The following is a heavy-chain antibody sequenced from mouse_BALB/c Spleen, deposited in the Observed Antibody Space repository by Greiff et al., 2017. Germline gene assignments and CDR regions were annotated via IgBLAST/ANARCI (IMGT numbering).Heavy chain of an antibody. CDR2: ISYSGST. V-gene: IGHV3-2*02. J-gene: IGHJ2*01. CDR3: ASRIYYGNYDYFDY. CDR1: GYSITSDYA. Sequence: EVHLVESGPGLVKPSQSLSLTCTVTGYSITSDYAWNWIRQFPGNKLEWMGYISYSGSTSYNPSLKSRISITRDTSKNQFFLQLNSVTTEDTATYYCASRIYYGNYDYFDYWGQGTTLTVSS. D-gene: IGHD2-1*01.